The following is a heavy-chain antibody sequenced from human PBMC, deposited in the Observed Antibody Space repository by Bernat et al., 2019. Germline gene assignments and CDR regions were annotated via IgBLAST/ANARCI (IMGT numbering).Heavy chain of an antibody. CDR2: ISSSNSYT. V-gene: IGHV3-48*03. CDR1: GFTFSSYE. CDR3: ARIYRSGGSLDY. D-gene: IGHD2-15*01. Sequence: EVQLVESGGGLVQPGGSLRLSCAASGFTFSSYEMNWVRQAPGKGLEWVSYISSSNSYTNYADSVKGRFTISRDNAKNSLYLQMNSLRAEDTAVYYCARIYRSGGSLDYWGQGTLVTVSS. J-gene: IGHJ4*02.